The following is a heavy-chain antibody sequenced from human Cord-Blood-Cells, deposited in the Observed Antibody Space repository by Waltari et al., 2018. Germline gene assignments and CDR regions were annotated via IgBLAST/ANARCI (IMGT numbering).Heavy chain of an antibody. CDR3: ARGGRGLLWFGESFDY. CDR2: ISYDGSNK. D-gene: IGHD3-10*01. CDR1: GFTFSSYA. J-gene: IGHJ4*02. Sequence: QVQLVESGGGVVQPGRSLRLSCAASGFTFSSYAMHWVRKAPGKGLEWMSVISYDGSNKYYADSVEGRFTISRDNSKNTLYLQMNSLRAEDTAVYYCARGGRGLLWFGESFDYWGQGTLVTVSS. V-gene: IGHV3-30*04.